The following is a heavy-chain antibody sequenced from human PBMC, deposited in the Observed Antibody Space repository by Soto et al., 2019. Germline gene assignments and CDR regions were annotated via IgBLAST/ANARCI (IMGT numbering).Heavy chain of an antibody. CDR3: ARLLWSRGDWFDP. CDR2: IYYSGST. Sequence: QVQLQESCPGLVKPSETLSLTCTVSGGSISSYYWSWIRQPPGKGLEWIGYIYYSGSTNYNPSLKSRVTISVDTSKNQFSLKLSSVPAADTAVYYCARLLWSRGDWFDPWGQGTLVTVSS. CDR1: GGSISSYY. V-gene: IGHV4-59*08. D-gene: IGHD3-10*01. J-gene: IGHJ5*02.